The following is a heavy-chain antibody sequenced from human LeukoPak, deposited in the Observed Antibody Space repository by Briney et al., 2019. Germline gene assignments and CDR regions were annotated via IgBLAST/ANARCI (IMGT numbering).Heavy chain of an antibody. CDR2: ISYDGSNK. CDR1: GFTFSSYA. D-gene: IGHD2-15*01. CDR3: AKVGARYCSGGSCLYGMDV. V-gene: IGHV3-30-3*01. J-gene: IGHJ6*02. Sequence: GGSLRLSCAASGFTFSSYAMHWVRQAPGKGLEWVAVISYDGSNKYYADSVKGRFTISRDNSKNTLYLQMNSLRAEDTAVYYCAKVGARYCSGGSCLYGMDVWGQGTTVTVSS.